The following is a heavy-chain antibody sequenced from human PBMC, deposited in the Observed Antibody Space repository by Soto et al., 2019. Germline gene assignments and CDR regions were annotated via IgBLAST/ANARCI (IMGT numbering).Heavy chain of an antibody. CDR2: ISASGAYT. V-gene: IGHV3-23*01. J-gene: IGHJ4*02. CDR1: GFTFNNYA. CDR3: AKEVIAARPYYFDH. D-gene: IGHD6-6*01. Sequence: SLRLSCAASGFTFNNYAVSWARQTPGKGLEWVATISASGAYTFYADSVKGRFTISRDNSQNTLFLHMRSLRAGDTATYYCAKEVIAARPYYFDHWGQGTLVTVSS.